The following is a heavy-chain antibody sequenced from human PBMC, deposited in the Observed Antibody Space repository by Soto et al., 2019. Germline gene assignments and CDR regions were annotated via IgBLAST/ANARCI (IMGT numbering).Heavy chain of an antibody. Sequence: QVQLQESGPGLVKPSQTLSLTCTVSGGSISSGDYYWSWIRQPPGKGLEWIGYIYYSGSPYYNPSLQSRVTISVDTSKNQFSLRLTSVTAADTAVYYCARNHLTGRIDYWGQGTLLTVSS. D-gene: IGHD1-26*01. V-gene: IGHV4-30-4*01. CDR2: IYYSGSP. J-gene: IGHJ4*02. CDR1: GGSISSGDYY. CDR3: ARNHLTGRIDY.